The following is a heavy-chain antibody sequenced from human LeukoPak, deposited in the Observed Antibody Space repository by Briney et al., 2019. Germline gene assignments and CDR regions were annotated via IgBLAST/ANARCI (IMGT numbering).Heavy chain of an antibody. V-gene: IGHV5-51*01. J-gene: IGHJ4*02. CDR2: FYPGDSDT. D-gene: IGHD5-18*01. CDR1: GYSFTSFW. Sequence: GESLTIPCKGSGYSFTSFWIGWVRQMPGKGLEWLGIFYPGDSDTRYSPCLEGPLTLSAHQSISTAYLQWNRLKASDTATYYCARFSVGGRRGYSYGPDYWGQGTLVTVSS. CDR3: ARFSVGGRRGYSYGPDY.